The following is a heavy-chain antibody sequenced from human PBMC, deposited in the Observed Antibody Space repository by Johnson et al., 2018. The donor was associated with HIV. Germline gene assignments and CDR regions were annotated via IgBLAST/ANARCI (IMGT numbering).Heavy chain of an antibody. CDR2: ISYDGSNK. D-gene: IGHD4-23*01. Sequence: QVQLVESGGGVVQPGRSLRLSCAASGFTFSSYGMHWVRQAPGKGLEWVAVISYDGSNKYYADSVKGRFTIFRDNSKNTLHLQMNSLRAEDTAVYYCARDGGYGGYDAFDIWGQGTMVTVSS. V-gene: IGHV3-30*03. CDR1: GFTFSSYG. J-gene: IGHJ3*02. CDR3: ARDGGYGGYDAFDI.